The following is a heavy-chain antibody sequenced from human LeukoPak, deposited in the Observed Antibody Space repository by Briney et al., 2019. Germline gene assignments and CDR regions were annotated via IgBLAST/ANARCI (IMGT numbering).Heavy chain of an antibody. V-gene: IGHV4-59*12. CDR1: GGSITNYY. CDR2: IYHSGST. Sequence: SETLTLTCTVSGGSITNYYWSWIRQPPGKGLEWIGYIYHSGSTYYNPSLKSRVTISVDRSKNQFSLKLSSVTAADTAVYYCARRYYDSSGYLLDYWGQGTLVTVSS. J-gene: IGHJ4*02. CDR3: ARRYYDSSGYLLDY. D-gene: IGHD3-22*01.